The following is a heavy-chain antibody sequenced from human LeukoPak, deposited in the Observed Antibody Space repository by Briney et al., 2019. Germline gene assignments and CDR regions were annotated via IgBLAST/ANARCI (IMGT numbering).Heavy chain of an antibody. V-gene: IGHV4-61*02. D-gene: IGHD3-22*01. CDR1: GGSISSGSYY. Sequence: SQTLSLTCTVSGGSISSGSYYWSWIRQPAGKGLEWIGRIYTSGSTSYNPSLKSRVTISVDTSKNQFSLKLSSVTAADTAVYYCAADYYDSSGYYYVGAFDIWGQGTMVTVSS. J-gene: IGHJ3*02. CDR3: AADYYDSSGYYYVGAFDI. CDR2: IYTSGST.